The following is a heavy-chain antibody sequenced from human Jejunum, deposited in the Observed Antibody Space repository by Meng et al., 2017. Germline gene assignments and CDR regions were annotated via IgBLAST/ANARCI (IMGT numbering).Heavy chain of an antibody. CDR3: ARDRFSSGSSNWFDP. J-gene: IGHJ5*02. V-gene: IGHV4-31*03. Sequence: SETLSLTCTVSGVSISRGFYHWNWIRQHPGKGLEWIGSIYYSGTIYYNPSLKSRVTISLDTSKNQFSLNLSSVTAADTAVYYCARDRFSSGSSNWFDPWGQGTLVTVSS. CDR1: GVSISRGFYH. CDR2: IYYSGTI. D-gene: IGHD3-10*01.